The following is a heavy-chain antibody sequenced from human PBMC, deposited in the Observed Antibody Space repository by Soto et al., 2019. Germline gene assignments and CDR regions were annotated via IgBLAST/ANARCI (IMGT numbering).Heavy chain of an antibody. CDR2: INPNSGGT. D-gene: IGHD3-16*01. CDR3: ARGAEAEDAFDI. J-gene: IGHJ3*02. V-gene: IGHV1-2*02. CDR1: GYTFTGYY. Sequence: QVQLVQSGAEVKKPGASVKVSCKASGYTFTGYYMXXXRQAPGQGLEXMGWINPNSGGTNYAQKFQGRVTMTRDTSISTAYMELSRLRSDDTAVYYCARGAEAEDAFDIWGQGTMVTVSS.